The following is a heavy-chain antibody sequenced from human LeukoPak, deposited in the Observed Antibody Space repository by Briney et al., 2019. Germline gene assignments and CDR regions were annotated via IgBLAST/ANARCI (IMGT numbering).Heavy chain of an antibody. V-gene: IGHV3-23*01. CDR3: ARGLSYYGSGSYLPAY. Sequence: GGSLRLSCAASGFTFSSYAMSWVRQAPGKGLEWVSAISGSGGSTYYADSVKGRFTISRDNFKNTLYLQMNSLRAEDTAVYYCARGLSYYGSGSYLPAYWGQGTLVTVSS. CDR2: ISGSGGST. D-gene: IGHD3-10*01. CDR1: GFTFSSYA. J-gene: IGHJ4*02.